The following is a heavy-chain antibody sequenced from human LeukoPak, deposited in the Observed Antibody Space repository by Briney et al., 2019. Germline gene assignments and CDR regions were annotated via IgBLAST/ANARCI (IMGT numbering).Heavy chain of an antibody. J-gene: IGHJ4*02. CDR2: VKCKTDGGTT. CDR1: GFTFNNAW. D-gene: IGHD5-18*01. Sequence: PGGSLRLSCAASGFTFNNAWMSWVRQAPGKGLEWVGHVKCKTDGGTTDYATPVKGRFSISRDDSKNTLFLQMNSLKTEDTAVYYCTTGTWIQLWLADYWGQGTLVTVSS. V-gene: IGHV3-15*01. CDR3: TTGTWIQLWLADY.